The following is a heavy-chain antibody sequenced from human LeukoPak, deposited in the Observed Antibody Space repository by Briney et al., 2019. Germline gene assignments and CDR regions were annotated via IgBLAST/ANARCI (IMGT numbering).Heavy chain of an antibody. CDR3: ARDDYDFWSGSRTNYGMDV. V-gene: IGHV3-23*01. J-gene: IGHJ6*02. Sequence: GGSLRLSCVVSGLTFSNYAMSWVRQAPGKRLEWVSAISGSSGSTYYGDSVKGRFTISRDNSNNTLYLQMRSLRAEDTAVYYCARDDYDFWSGSRTNYGMDVWGQGTTVTVSS. CDR1: GLTFSNYA. CDR2: ISGSSGST. D-gene: IGHD3-3*01.